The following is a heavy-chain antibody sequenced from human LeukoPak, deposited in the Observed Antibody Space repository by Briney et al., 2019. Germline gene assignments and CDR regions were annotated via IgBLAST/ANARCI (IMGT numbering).Heavy chain of an antibody. J-gene: IGHJ5*02. CDR3: ARDRGFGSQNWFDP. Sequence: PSETLSLTCTVSGGSISSYYWSWIRQPAGKGLEWIGRIYTSGSTNYSPSLKSRVTMSVDTSKNQFSLKLSSVTAADTAVYYCARDRGFGSQNWFDPWGQGTLVTVSS. CDR1: GGSISSYY. CDR2: IYTSGST. D-gene: IGHD3-10*01. V-gene: IGHV4-4*07.